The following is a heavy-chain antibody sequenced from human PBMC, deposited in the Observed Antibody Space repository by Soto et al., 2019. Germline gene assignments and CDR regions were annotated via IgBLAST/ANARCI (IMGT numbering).Heavy chain of an antibody. CDR2: LRGGGDSI. D-gene: IGHD6-13*01. CDR1: GFTFSSYV. J-gene: IGHJ4*02. V-gene: IGHV3-23*01. CDR3: AKDLSSTWYPYYFDY. Sequence: EVQLLESGGGLVQPGGSLRLSCAASGFTFSSYVMNWVRQAPGKGLEWVSGLRGGGDSIYYSESVNGRFIISRDNSRNTLYLQMNSLRAEDTAIYYCAKDLSSTWYPYYFDYWGQGTFVTVSS.